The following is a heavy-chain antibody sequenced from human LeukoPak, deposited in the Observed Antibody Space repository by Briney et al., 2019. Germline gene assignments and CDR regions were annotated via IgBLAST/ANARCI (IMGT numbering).Heavy chain of an antibody. J-gene: IGHJ4*02. CDR2: ISYDGSNK. D-gene: IGHD4-17*01. Sequence: GGSLRLSCATSGFTFSSYGMHWVRQAPGKGLEWVAVISYDGSNKYYADSVKGRFTISRDNSKNTLYLQMNSLRAEDTAVYYCAKDPFLLYDYGDYFDYWGQGTLVTVSS. CDR1: GFTFSSYG. CDR3: AKDPFLLYDYGDYFDY. V-gene: IGHV3-30*18.